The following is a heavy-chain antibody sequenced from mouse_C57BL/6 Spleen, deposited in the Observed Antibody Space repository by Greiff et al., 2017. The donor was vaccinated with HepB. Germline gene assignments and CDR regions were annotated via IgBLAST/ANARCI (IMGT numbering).Heavy chain of an antibody. D-gene: IGHD3-2*02. CDR3: ARGAAQATKFAY. CDR1: GCTFTDYN. CDR2: INPNNGGT. V-gene: IGHV1-18*01. Sequence: EVKLQESGPELVKPGASVKIPCKASGCTFTDYNMDWVKQSHGKSLEWIGDINPNNGGTIYNQKFKGKATLTVDKSTSTAYMELRSLTSEDTAVYYCARGAAQATKFAYWGQGTLVTVSA. J-gene: IGHJ3*01.